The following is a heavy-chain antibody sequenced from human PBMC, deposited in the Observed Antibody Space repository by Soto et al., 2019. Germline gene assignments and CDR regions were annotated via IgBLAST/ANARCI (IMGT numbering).Heavy chain of an antibody. J-gene: IGHJ6*02. V-gene: IGHV3-15*01. CDR2: IKSKTDGGTT. CDR1: GFTFSNAW. CDR3: TTDRGDCSSTSCYTGWHYYYGMDV. D-gene: IGHD2-2*02. Sequence: GESLKISCAASGFTFSNAWMSWVRQAPGKGLEWVGRIKSKTDGGTTDYAAPVKGRFTISRDDSKNTLYLQMNSLKTEDTAVYYCTTDRGDCSSTSCYTGWHYYYGMDVWGQGTTVTVSS.